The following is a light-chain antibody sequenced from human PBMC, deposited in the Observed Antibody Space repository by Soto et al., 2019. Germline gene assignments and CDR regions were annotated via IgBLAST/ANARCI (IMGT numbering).Light chain of an antibody. CDR3: NSYAGSNSFV. V-gene: IGLV2-8*01. Sequence: QSVLTQPPSASGSPGQSVTISCTGTSGDVGGYNYVSWYQQHPGKAPMLVIFEVNKRPSGVPDRFSGSKSGNTASLTVSGLQTEDEADYSCNSYAGSNSFVLGTGTKVTVL. CDR2: EVN. CDR1: SGDVGGYNY. J-gene: IGLJ1*01.